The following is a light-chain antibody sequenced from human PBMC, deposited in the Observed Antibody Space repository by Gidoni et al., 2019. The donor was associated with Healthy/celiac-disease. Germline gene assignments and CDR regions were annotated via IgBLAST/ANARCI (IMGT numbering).Light chain of an antibody. J-gene: IGLJ1*01. CDR3: CSYAGSSTFYV. V-gene: IGLV2-23*01. CDR1: SSDVGSYNL. Sequence: QPALTQPASVSGSPGQPITISCTGTSSDVGSYNLVSWYQQHPGKAPKLMIYEGSKRPSGVSNRFSGAKSGNTASLTIAGLQAEDEADYYCCSYAGSSTFYVFGAGTKVTVL. CDR2: EGS.